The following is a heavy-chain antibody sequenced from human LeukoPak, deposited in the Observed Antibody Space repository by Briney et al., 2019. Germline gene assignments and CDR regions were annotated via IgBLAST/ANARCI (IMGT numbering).Heavy chain of an antibody. D-gene: IGHD3-3*01. Sequence: PGGSLRLSCAASGFTFSNFAMSWVRQAPGKGLEWVSSVTGSGSVTSSTYYADSVKGRFTISRDNSKNTLYLQMNSLRAEDTALYYCAKEGTYNNFWSGYFHWGQGALVTVSS. V-gene: IGHV3-23*01. J-gene: IGHJ4*02. CDR2: VTGSGSVTSST. CDR1: GFTFSNFA. CDR3: AKEGTYNNFWSGYFH.